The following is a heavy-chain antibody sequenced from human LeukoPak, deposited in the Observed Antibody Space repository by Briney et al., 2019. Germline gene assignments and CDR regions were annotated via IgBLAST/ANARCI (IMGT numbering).Heavy chain of an antibody. V-gene: IGHV3-11*03. D-gene: IGHD5-24*01. Sequence: PGGSLTLSCAASGFTFSDYYMSWIRQAPGKGLEWVSYISSSSSYTNYADSVKGRFTISRDNAKNSLYLQMNSLRAEDTAVYYCARRRWLQGYFDLWGRGTLVTVSS. CDR1: GFTFSDYY. CDR2: ISSSSSYT. J-gene: IGHJ2*01. CDR3: ARRRWLQGYFDL.